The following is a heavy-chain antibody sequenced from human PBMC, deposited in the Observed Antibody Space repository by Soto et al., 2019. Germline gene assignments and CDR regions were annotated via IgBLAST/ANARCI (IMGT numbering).Heavy chain of an antibody. Sequence: PGGSVRLSCAASGFTFSSYAMSWVRQAPGKGLEWVSAISGSGGSTYYADSVKGRFTISRDNSKNTLYLQMNSLRAEDTAVYYCAKEPGGMRPSEGWFDPWGQGTLVTVSS. CDR1: GFTFSSYA. V-gene: IGHV3-23*01. CDR3: AKEPGGMRPSEGWFDP. CDR2: ISGSGGST. J-gene: IGHJ5*02.